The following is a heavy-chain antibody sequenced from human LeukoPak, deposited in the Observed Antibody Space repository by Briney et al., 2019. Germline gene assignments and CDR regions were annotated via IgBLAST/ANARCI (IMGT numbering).Heavy chain of an antibody. V-gene: IGHV1-2*02. CDR2: INPNSGGT. CDR3: ARDSHYYGSGSYYNWFDP. J-gene: IGHJ5*02. D-gene: IGHD3-10*01. Sequence: ASVKVSCKASGYTFTGYYMHWVRQAPGQGLEWMGWINPNSGGTNYAQKFQGRVTMTRDTSISTAYMELSRLRSDDTAVYYCARDSHYYGSGSYYNWFDPWGQGTLVTVSS. CDR1: GYTFTGYY.